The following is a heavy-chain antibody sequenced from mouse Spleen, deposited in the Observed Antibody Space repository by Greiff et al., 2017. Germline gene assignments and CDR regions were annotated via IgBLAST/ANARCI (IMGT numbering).Heavy chain of an antibody. CDR3: ARRTTERYFDV. J-gene: IGHJ1*01. CDR2: ISSGGGNT. D-gene: IGHD1-1*01. V-gene: IGHV5-9-3*01. CDR1: GFTFSSYA. Sequence: EVQLVESGGGLVKLGGSLKLSCAASGFTFSSYAMSWVRQTPEKRLEWVATISSGGGNTYYPDSVKGRFTISRDNAKNTLYLQMSSLKSEDTAMYYCARRTTERYFDVWGAGTTVTVSS.